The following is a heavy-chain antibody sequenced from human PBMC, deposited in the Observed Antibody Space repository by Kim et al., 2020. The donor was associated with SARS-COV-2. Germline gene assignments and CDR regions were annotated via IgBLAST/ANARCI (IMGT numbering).Heavy chain of an antibody. D-gene: IGHD6-13*01. V-gene: IGHV4-59*01. J-gene: IGHJ4*02. CDR2: ST. Sequence: STNYNPSLKSRVTISVDTSKNQFSLKLSSVTAADTAVYYCARDRLNSSSYWGQGTLVTVSS. CDR3: ARDRLNSSSY.